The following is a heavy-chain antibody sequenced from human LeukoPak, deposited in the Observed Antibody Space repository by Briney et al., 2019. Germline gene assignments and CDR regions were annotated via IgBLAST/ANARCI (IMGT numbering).Heavy chain of an antibody. J-gene: IGHJ4*02. CDR2: MYYSGST. CDR1: GYSISSGYY. V-gene: IGHV4-38-2*02. Sequence: SETLSLTCTVSGYSISSGYYWGWIRQPPGKGLEWIGYMYYSGSTNYNPSLKSRVTISVDMSKNQVSLKLSSVTAADTAVYYCARGEGSYPFDYWGQGTLVTVSS. D-gene: IGHD1-26*01. CDR3: ARGEGSYPFDY.